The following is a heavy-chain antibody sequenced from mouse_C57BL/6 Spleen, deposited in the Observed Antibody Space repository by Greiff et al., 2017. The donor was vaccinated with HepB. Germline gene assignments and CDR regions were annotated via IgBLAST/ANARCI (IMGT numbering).Heavy chain of an antibody. Sequence: EVKLQESGGGLVQPGGSMKLSCVASGFTFSNYWMNWVRQSPEKGLEWVAQIRLKSDNYATHYAESVKGRFTISRDDSKSSVYLQMNNLRAEDTGIYYCTVSYYGIWYFDVWGTGTTVTVSS. CDR2: IRLKSDNYAT. CDR1: GFTFSNYW. D-gene: IGHD1-1*01. V-gene: IGHV6-3*01. CDR3: TVSYYGIWYFDV. J-gene: IGHJ1*03.